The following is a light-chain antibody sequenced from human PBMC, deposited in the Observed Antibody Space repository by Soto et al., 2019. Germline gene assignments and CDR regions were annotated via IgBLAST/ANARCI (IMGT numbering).Light chain of an antibody. CDR2: GNS. J-gene: IGLJ1*01. CDR1: SSNIGAGYD. V-gene: IGLV1-40*01. Sequence: ALTQPPSVSGAPGQRVTISCTGSSSNIGAGYDVHWYQQLPGTAPKLLIYGNSNRPSGVPDRFSGSKSGTSASLAITGLHAEDEADYYCQSYDCSLSGYVFGTGTKVNVL. CDR3: QSYDCSLSGYV.